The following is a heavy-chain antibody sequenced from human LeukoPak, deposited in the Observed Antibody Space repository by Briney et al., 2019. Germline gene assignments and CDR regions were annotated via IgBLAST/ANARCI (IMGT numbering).Heavy chain of an antibody. Sequence: SETLSLTCTVSGGSISSYYWSWIRQPPGKGLEWIGYIYYSGSTNYNPSLKSRVTISVDTSKNQFSLKLRSVTAADTAVYYCARNGLWELLRFDYWGQGTLVTVSS. CDR1: GGSISSYY. CDR2: IYYSGST. D-gene: IGHD1-26*01. V-gene: IGHV4-59*12. CDR3: ARNGLWELLRFDY. J-gene: IGHJ4*02.